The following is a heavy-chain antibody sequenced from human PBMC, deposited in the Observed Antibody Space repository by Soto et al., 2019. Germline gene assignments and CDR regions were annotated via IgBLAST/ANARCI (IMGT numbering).Heavy chain of an antibody. V-gene: IGHV3-23*01. Sequence: DVQLLESGGGLVQPEGSLRLSCADSGFTFSSYAMGWVRQGPGKGLEWVAVVSIGGSTHYADSVRGRFTSSRDNSKNTLSLQMNSLTAEDTAVYFCAKRRGAGGHFDYWGQGALVTVSS. CDR2: VSIGGST. J-gene: IGHJ4*02. CDR3: AKRRGAGGHFDY. D-gene: IGHD2-15*01. CDR1: GFTFSSYA.